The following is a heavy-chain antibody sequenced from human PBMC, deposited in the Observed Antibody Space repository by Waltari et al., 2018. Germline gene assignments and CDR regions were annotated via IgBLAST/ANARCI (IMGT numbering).Heavy chain of an antibody. V-gene: IGHV3-30*04. CDR2: ISYDGSET. Sequence: SRYALHWVRQAPGKGLEWVALISYDGSETFYAASVKGRFTVSRDNSRCTLYLQKNDLVLKDTAVYYCARDGDSYFYGSRADYWGQGTLATVSS. CDR3: ARDGDSYFYGSRADY. CDR1: SRYA. D-gene: IGHD3-10*01. J-gene: IGHJ4*02.